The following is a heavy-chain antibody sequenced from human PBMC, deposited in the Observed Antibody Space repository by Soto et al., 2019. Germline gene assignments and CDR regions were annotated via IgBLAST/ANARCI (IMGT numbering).Heavy chain of an antibody. V-gene: IGHV3-23*01. D-gene: IGHD2-15*01. Sequence: GGSLRLSCAASGFTFSSYAMSWVRQAPGKGLEWVSAISGSGGSTYYADSVKGRFTISRDNSKNTLYLQVNSLRAEDTAVYYCAKKIDYDIVVVVAATPTDYYMDVWGKGTTVTVSS. CDR1: GFTFSSYA. CDR2: ISGSGGST. J-gene: IGHJ6*03. CDR3: AKKIDYDIVVVVAATPTDYYMDV.